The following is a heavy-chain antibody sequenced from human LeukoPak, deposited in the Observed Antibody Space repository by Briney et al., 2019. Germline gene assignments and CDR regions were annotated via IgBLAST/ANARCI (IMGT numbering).Heavy chain of an antibody. Sequence: SETLSLTCTVSDGSISSYYWSWIRQPPGKGLEWIGYIYYSGSTNYNPSLKSRVTISVDTSKNQFSLKLSSVTAADTAVYYCARVGGSGYAFDIWGQGTMVTVSS. V-gene: IGHV4-59*01. J-gene: IGHJ3*02. D-gene: IGHD3-16*01. CDR1: DGSISSYY. CDR2: IYYSGST. CDR3: ARVGGSGYAFDI.